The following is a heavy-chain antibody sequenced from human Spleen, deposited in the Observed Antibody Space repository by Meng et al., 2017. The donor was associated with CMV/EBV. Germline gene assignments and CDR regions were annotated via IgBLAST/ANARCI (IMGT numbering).Heavy chain of an antibody. CDR3: ARDAKGGPDY. V-gene: IGHV3-21*01. J-gene: IGHJ4*02. D-gene: IGHD1-26*01. CDR2: ISSSSNYI. Sequence: LSCAASGFTFDLYTIYWIRLAPGKGLEWVASISSSSNYIYYADSVEGRFTISRDNAKDSLYLQMNSLRVDDTGVYYCARDAKGGPDYWGQGTLVTVSS. CDR1: GFTFDLYT.